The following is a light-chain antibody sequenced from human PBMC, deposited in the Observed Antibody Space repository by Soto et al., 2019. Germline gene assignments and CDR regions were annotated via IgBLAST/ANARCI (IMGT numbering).Light chain of an antibody. Sequence: EIVLTQAPGTLSLSPGERANLSCRASQSVSSSYLAWYQQKPGQAPRLLIYDASNRATGIPARFSGSGSGTDFTLTISRLEPEDFAVYYCQQYDTPPMTFGQGTKVDI. J-gene: IGKJ1*01. CDR1: QSVSSSY. V-gene: IGKV3-20*01. CDR2: DAS. CDR3: QQYDTPPMT.